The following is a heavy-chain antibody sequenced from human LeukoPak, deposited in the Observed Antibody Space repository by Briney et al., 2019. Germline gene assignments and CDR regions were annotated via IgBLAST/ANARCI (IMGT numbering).Heavy chain of an antibody. CDR1: GFTFSSYN. J-gene: IGHJ4*02. CDR3: ARDPPALEDFYY. Sequence: GGSLRLSCAASGFTFSSYNMNWVRQAPGKGLEWVSYISGRGNTIEYADSVKGRFTISRDNGKNSLYLHMSSLRAEDTAVYYCARDPPALEDFYYWGQGTQVTVSS. V-gene: IGHV3-48*04. CDR2: ISGRGNTI.